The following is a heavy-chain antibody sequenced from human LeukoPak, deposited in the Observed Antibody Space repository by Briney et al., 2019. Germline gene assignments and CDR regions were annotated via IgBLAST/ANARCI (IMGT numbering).Heavy chain of an antibody. D-gene: IGHD6-19*01. CDR1: EFTFSNYG. CDR2: IGDDGSNK. Sequence: QPGGSLRLSCTASEFTFSNYGMHWVRQAPGRGLEWVAFIGDDGSNKFYADSVKGRFTISRDNSKTKVHLQMNSLRGEDTAVYYCAKRGVRISDWYEDFDSWGQGTLVTVSS. J-gene: IGHJ4*02. V-gene: IGHV3-30*02. CDR3: AKRGVRISDWYEDFDS.